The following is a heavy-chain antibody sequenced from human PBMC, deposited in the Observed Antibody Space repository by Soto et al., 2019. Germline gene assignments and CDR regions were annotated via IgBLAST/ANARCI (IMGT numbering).Heavy chain of an antibody. J-gene: IGHJ2*01. CDR3: ARDQPWEEEFDL. V-gene: IGHV3-48*03. Sequence: EVQLVESGGGLVQPGGSLRVSCAASGFNFNSYGMNWVRQAPGKGLEWVSYISTIGTTIYYADSVKGRFTISRENAKNSLFMQMNSLRAEDTAVYYCARDQPWEEEFDLWGRGTLVTVYS. CDR2: ISTIGTTI. CDR1: GFNFNSYG. D-gene: IGHD1-26*01.